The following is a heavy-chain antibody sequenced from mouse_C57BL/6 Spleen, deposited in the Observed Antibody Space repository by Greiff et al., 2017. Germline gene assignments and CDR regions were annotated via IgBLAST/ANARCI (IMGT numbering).Heavy chain of an antibody. J-gene: IGHJ4*01. D-gene: IGHD1-1*01. Sequence: VKLMESGAELVKPGASVKISCKASGYTFTTYPIDWMKQTHGKSLEWIGNFYPSHVDTKYNEKFKGKATLTVEKSSSTVSLELSRLTSDDAAVYYCATSSSYHYAMDYWGQGTSVTVSS. CDR3: ATSSSYHYAMDY. V-gene: IGHV1-47*01. CDR2: FYPSHVDT. CDR1: GYTFTTYP.